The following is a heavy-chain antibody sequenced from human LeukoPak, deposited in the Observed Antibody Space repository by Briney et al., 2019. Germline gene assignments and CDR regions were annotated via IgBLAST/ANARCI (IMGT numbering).Heavy chain of an antibody. CDR1: GYTFTGYY. Sequence: GASVKVSCKASGYTFTGYYMHWVRQAPGQGLEWMGWINPNSGGTNYAQKFQGWVTMTRDTSISTAYMELRSLRSDDTAVYYCARDHAYYYDSSGYYPRGDYWGQGTLVTVSS. CDR2: INPNSGGT. V-gene: IGHV1-2*04. CDR3: ARDHAYYYDSSGYYPRGDY. D-gene: IGHD3-22*01. J-gene: IGHJ4*02.